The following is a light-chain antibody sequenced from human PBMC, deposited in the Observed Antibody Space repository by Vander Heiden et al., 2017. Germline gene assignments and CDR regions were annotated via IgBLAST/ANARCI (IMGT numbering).Light chain of an antibody. Sequence: QAVLTQPSSLSASPGASARLTCTLRSGINVGTYRIYWSQQQPGSPPQYLRRSNSDSDKQQGSGVPSRVSGAKDASANAGIGLISGLQAEDEAYYYWRMWHSSAWVFGGGTKLTVL. CDR2: SNSDSDK. V-gene: IGLV5-45*03. CDR3: RMWHSSAWV. J-gene: IGLJ3*02. CDR1: SGINVGTYR.